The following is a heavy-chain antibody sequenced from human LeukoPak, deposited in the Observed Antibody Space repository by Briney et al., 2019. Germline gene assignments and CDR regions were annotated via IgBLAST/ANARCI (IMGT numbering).Heavy chain of an antibody. D-gene: IGHD4-11*01. CDR3: TKEHDYSNYYYFDY. CDR2: ISGSGGST. J-gene: IGHJ4*02. V-gene: IGHV3-23*01. CDR1: GFTFSSYA. Sequence: PGGSLRLSCAASGFTFSSYAMSWVCQAPGKGLEWVSSISGSGGSTYYTDSVKGRFTISRDNSKNTLYLQMNSLRAGDTAVYYCTKEHDYSNYYYFDYWGQGTLVTVSS.